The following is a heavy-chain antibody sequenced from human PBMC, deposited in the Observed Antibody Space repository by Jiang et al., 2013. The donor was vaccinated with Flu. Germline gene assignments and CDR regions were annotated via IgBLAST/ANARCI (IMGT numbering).Heavy chain of an antibody. CDR3: ARTKSASD. CDR1: GYRFTSNW. J-gene: IGHJ4*02. D-gene: IGHD3-3*01. Sequence: GAEVKKPGESLKISCRGSGYRFTSNWIGWVRQMPGKGLEWMGRIDPSNSNTNYSPSFQGHVTISADKSTSTAYLQWSSLKASDTALYFCARTKSASDWGQGTLVIVSS. CDR2: IDPSNSNT. V-gene: IGHV5-10-1*01.